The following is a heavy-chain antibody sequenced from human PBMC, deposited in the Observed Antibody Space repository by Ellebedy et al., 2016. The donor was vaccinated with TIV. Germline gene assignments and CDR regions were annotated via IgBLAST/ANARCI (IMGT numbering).Heavy chain of an antibody. CDR2: IVPLVGSI. D-gene: IGHD3-10*01. J-gene: IGHJ3*02. CDR1: GGTFNNYA. V-gene: IGHV1-69*13. Sequence: ASVKVSCXASGGTFNNYAFNWVRQAPGQGLEWMGGIVPLVGSIKYAEKFQGRATISADESTTTGYLDSSSLTSEDTAVYYCARKFGGGGAFDSWGQGTMITVSP. CDR3: ARKFGGGGAFDS.